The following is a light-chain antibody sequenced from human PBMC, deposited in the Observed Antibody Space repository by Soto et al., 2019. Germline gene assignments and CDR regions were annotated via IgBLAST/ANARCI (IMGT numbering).Light chain of an antibody. Sequence: QSVLTQPASVSGSPGQSITISCTGASRDVGGSNYVSWYQHHPHRAPKLLIYEVSYRPSGVSSRFSGSKSGNTASLTISGLQAEDEADYYCSSYTSSNTLEVFGGGTKVTVL. CDR2: EVS. V-gene: IGLV2-14*01. J-gene: IGLJ1*01. CDR3: SSYTSSNTLEV. CDR1: SRDVGGSNY.